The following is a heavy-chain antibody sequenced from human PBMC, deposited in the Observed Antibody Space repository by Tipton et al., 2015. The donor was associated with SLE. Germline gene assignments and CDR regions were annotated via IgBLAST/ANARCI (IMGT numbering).Heavy chain of an antibody. V-gene: IGHV3-21*04. CDR1: GFTFSSYS. J-gene: IGHJ4*02. D-gene: IGHD3-22*01. CDR2: ISSSSSYI. Sequence: SLRLSCAASGFTFSSYSMNWVRQAPGKGLEWVSSISSSSSYIYYADSVKGRFTISRDNFKNTLYLQMNSLRAEDTAVYYCAKGDYYDSSGYCDYWGQGTLVTVSS. CDR3: AKGDYYDSSGYCDY.